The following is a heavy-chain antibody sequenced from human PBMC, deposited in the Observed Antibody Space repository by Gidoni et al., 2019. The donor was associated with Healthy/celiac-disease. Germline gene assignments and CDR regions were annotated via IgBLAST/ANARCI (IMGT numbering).Heavy chain of an antibody. CDR1: GFPFSDYY. J-gene: IGHJ4*02. Sequence: QVQLVESGGGLVKPGGSLRLSCAASGFPFSDYYMSWIRQAPGKGLEWVSYISSSSSYTNYADSVKGRFTISRDNAKNSLYLQMNSLRAEDTAVYYCARERGIAAAGTDYWGQGTLVTVSS. CDR2: ISSSSSYT. CDR3: ARERGIAAAGTDY. V-gene: IGHV3-11*06. D-gene: IGHD6-13*01.